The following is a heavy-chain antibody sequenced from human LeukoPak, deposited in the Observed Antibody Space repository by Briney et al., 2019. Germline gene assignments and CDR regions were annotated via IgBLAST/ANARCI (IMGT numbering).Heavy chain of an antibody. CDR3: ARDLGQYYDTSDNWFDP. CDR1: GLTFSDYY. V-gene: IGHV3-11*04. Sequence: GGSLRLSCAASGLTFSDYYMSWIRQAPGKGLEWVSCISSSGSTIYYADSVKGRFAISRDNAKNSLYLQMNSLRAEDTAVYYCARDLGQYYDTSDNWFDPWGQGTLVTVSS. J-gene: IGHJ5*02. CDR2: ISSSGSTI. D-gene: IGHD3-22*01.